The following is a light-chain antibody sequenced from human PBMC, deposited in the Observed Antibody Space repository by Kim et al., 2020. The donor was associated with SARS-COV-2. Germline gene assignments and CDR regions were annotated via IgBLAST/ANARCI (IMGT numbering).Light chain of an antibody. CDR3: QQRSNWPLT. CDR1: LSVTDY. J-gene: IGKJ4*01. V-gene: IGKV3-11*01. Sequence: EIVLTQSPATLSLSPGDRATLSCRASLSVTDYLAWYQHKPGQAPRLLIYDASKRATGIPARFSGSGFGTDFTLTISSLEPEDFAVYYCQQRSNWPLTFGGGTKVESN. CDR2: DAS.